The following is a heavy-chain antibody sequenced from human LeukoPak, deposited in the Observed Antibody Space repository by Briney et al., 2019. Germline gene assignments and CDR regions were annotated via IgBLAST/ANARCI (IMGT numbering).Heavy chain of an antibody. CDR1: GGSISSYY. J-gene: IGHJ4*02. D-gene: IGHD3-22*01. V-gene: IGHV4-59*08. CDR3: ATDYDSSGYRY. CDR2: IYYSGST. Sequence: SETLSLTCTVSGGSISSYYWSWIRQPPGKGLEWIGYIYYSGSTNYNPSLKSRVTISVDTSKNQFSLKLSSVTAADTAVYYCATDYDSSGYRYWGQGTLVTVSS.